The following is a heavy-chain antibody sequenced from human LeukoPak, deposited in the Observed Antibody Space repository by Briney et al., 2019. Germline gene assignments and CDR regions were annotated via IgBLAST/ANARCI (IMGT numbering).Heavy chain of an antibody. CDR2: ISGSGGST. CDR3: AKAHFYGGMYYFDY. J-gene: IGHJ4*02. V-gene: IGHV3-23*01. D-gene: IGHD4-23*01. Sequence: GGSLRLSCAASGFTFSSYGMSWVRQAPGKGLEWVSAISGSGGSTYYADSVKGRFTISRDNSKNTLYLQMNSLRAEDTAVYYCAKAHFYGGMYYFDYWGQGTLVTVSS. CDR1: GFTFSSYG.